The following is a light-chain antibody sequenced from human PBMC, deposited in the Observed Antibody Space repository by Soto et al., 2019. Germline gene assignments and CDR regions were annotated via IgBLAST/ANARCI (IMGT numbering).Light chain of an antibody. J-gene: IGLJ2*01. CDR2: EVS. CDR3: SSYAGSNTVV. CDR1: SSDVGGYNY. V-gene: IGLV2-8*01. Sequence: QSALTQPPSASGSPGQSVTISCTGTSSDVGGYNYVSWYQQHPGKAPKVMIYEVSKRPSGVPDRFSGSKSGNTASLTVSGRQAEDEADYYCSSYAGSNTVVFGGGTKVTVL.